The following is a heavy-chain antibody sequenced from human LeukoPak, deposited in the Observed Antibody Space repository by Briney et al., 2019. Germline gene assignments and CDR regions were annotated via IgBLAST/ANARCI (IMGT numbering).Heavy chain of an antibody. J-gene: IGHJ6*03. V-gene: IGHV3-43D*03. CDR1: GFTFDDYA. Sequence: GGSLRLSCAASGFTFDDYAMHWVRQAPGKGLEWVSLISWDGGSTYYADSVKGRFTISRDNSKNSLYPQMNSLRAEDTALYYCAKDATPTVTTSNARDPYYYMDVWGKGTTVTVSS. D-gene: IGHD4-11*01. CDR2: ISWDGGST. CDR3: AKDATPTVTTSNARDPYYYMDV.